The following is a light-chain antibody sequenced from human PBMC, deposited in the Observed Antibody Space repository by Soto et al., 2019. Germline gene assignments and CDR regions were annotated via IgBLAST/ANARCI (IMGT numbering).Light chain of an antibody. V-gene: IGLV2-23*03. Sequence: QSALTQPASVSGSPGQSITISCTGTSSDFGTYNLVSWYQQHPGKAPKLMIYEGSKRPSGVSNRFSGSKSGNTASLTISGLQAEDGADYYCCSYAGGSTFVVFGGGTKLTVL. CDR1: SSDFGTYNL. CDR3: CSYAGGSTFVV. CDR2: EGS. J-gene: IGLJ2*01.